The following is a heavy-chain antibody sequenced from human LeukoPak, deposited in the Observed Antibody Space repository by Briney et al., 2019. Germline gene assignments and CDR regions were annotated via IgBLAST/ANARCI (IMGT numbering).Heavy chain of an antibody. CDR3: ARDLQTGAAFDY. V-gene: IGHV1-2*02. CDR1: GYTFTGYY. Sequence: ASVKVSCKASGYTFTGYYMHWVRQAPGQGLEWMGWINPNSGGTNYAQKFQGRVTMTRDTSISTAYMELSRLRSGDTAVYYCARDLQTGAAFDYWGQGTLVTVSS. J-gene: IGHJ4*02. D-gene: IGHD6-13*01. CDR2: INPNSGGT.